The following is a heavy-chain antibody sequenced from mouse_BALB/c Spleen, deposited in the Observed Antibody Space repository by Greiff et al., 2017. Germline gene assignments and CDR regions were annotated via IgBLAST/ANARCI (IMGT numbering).Heavy chain of an antibody. D-gene: IGHD1-3*01. J-gene: IGHJ4*01. CDR1: GFSLTGYG. Sequence: VKLQESGPGLVAPSQSLSITCTVSGFSLTGYGVNWVRQPPGKGLEWLGMIWGDGSTDYNSALKSRLSISKDNSKSQVFLKMNSLQTDDTARYYCARDKVSYYYAMDYWGQGTSVTVSS. CDR2: IWGDGST. CDR3: ARDKVSYYYAMDY. V-gene: IGHV2-6-7*02.